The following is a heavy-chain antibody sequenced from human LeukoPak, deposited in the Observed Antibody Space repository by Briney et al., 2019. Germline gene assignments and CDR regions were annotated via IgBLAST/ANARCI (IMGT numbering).Heavy chain of an antibody. V-gene: IGHV3-74*01. J-gene: IGHJ4*02. Sequence: GGSLRLSCAASGLTFSSYWIHWVRQAPGKGLVWVSRIDTDGTITTYADSVKGRFTISRDNARSTLYLQMNSLRAEDTAVYYCAIDMTGARDHWGQGTLVTVSS. CDR1: GLTFSSYW. D-gene: IGHD3-9*01. CDR3: AIDMTGARDH. CDR2: IDTDGTIT.